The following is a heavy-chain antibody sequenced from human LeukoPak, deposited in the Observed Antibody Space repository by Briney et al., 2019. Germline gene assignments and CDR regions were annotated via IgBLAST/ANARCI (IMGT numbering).Heavy chain of an antibody. D-gene: IGHD2-15*01. CDR3: APLGYCSGGTCYNGD. CDR2: INPNSGGT. CDR1: GYTFTGYY. J-gene: IGHJ4*02. V-gene: IGHV1-2*02. Sequence: ASVKVSCKASGYTFTGYYIHWVRQAPGQGLEWMGWINPNSGGTNYAQKFQGRVTMTRDTSITTAYMELSRLRSDDTAVYYCAPLGYCSGGTCYNGDWGQGTLVTVSS.